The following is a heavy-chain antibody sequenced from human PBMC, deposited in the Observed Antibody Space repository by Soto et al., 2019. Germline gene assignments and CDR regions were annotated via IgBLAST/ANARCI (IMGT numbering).Heavy chain of an antibody. J-gene: IGHJ6*02. CDR1: GGSISSGGYY. D-gene: IGHD6-13*01. CDR2: IYYSGST. Sequence: PSETLSLTCTVSGGSISSGGYYWSWIRQHPGKGLEWIGYIYYSGSTYYNPSLKSRVTISVDTSKNQFSLKLSSVTAADTAVYYCARVRGIAAAGYYYYYGMDVWGQGTTVPVSS. V-gene: IGHV4-31*03. CDR3: ARVRGIAAAGYYYYYGMDV.